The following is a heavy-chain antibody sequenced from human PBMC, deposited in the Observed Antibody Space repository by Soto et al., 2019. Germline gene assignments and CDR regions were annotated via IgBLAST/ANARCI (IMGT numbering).Heavy chain of an antibody. CDR2: ISSSSSTI. CDR1: GFTLSTYS. CDR3: ASFDWFDP. J-gene: IGHJ5*02. Sequence: GGSLRLSCVASGFTLSTYSMNWVRQAPGKGLEWVSYISSSSSTIYYADSVRGRFTISRDNAKNSLYLQMNSLRDEDTAVYYCASFDWFDPWGQGTLVTVSS. V-gene: IGHV3-48*02.